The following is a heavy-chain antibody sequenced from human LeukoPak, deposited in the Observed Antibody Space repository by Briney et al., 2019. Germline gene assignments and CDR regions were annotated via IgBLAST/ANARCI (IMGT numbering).Heavy chain of an antibody. CDR1: GFTFTNYA. CDR2: ISGSGDYT. J-gene: IGHJ5*02. Sequence: SGGSLRLSCEASGFTFTNYAMDWVRQAPGKGLEWVSSISGSGDYTYYVDSVKGRFTISRDNSKNTLYLQMNSLRAGDKAIYYCAKDRVQRLGPRSVGSWGQGTLVTVSS. D-gene: IGHD6-25*01. V-gene: IGHV3-23*01. CDR3: AKDRVQRLGPRSVGS.